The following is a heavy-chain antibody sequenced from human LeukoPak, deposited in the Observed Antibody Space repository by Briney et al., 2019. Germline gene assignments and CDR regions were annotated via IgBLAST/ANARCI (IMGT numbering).Heavy chain of an antibody. CDR3: ARKISAAGSRWFDP. Sequence: SETLSLTCAVSGGSISSGNWWSWVRQPPGKGLEWIGEIYHSGSTNYNPSLKSLVTISVDKSKNQFSLKLSSVTAADTAVYYCARKISAAGSRWFDPWGQGTLVTVSS. CDR1: GGSISSGNW. D-gene: IGHD6-13*01. CDR2: IYHSGST. J-gene: IGHJ5*02. V-gene: IGHV4-4*02.